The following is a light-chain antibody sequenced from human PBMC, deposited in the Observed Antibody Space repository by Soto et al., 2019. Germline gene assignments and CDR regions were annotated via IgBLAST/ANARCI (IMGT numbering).Light chain of an antibody. V-gene: IGKV3-20*01. J-gene: IGKJ5*01. Sequence: EIVLTQSPGNLSLSPGERATLSCRASQSVSSSYLAWYQQKPGQAPRLLIYGASSRATGIPDRFSGSGSGTDFTLTISGLGPEDFAVYYCQQYGSSITFGQGTRLEIK. CDR3: QQYGSSIT. CDR2: GAS. CDR1: QSVSSSY.